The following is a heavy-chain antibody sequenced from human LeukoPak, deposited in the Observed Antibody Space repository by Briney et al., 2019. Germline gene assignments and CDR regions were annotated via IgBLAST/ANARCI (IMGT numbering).Heavy chain of an antibody. V-gene: IGHV4-4*07. J-gene: IGHJ3*02. D-gene: IGHD4-23*01. CDR2: IYTSGST. CDR1: GGSISSYY. Sequence: SETLSLTCTVSGGSISSYYWSWIRQRAGKGLEWIGRIYTSGSTNYNPSLKSRVTMSVDTSRNQFSLKLSSVTAADTAVYYCARGAYGGNSLGAFDIWGQGTMVTVSS. CDR3: ARGAYGGNSLGAFDI.